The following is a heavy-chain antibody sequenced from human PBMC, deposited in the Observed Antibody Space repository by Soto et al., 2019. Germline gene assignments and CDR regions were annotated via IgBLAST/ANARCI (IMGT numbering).Heavy chain of an antibody. Sequence: SETLSLTFTVSGGSISSSSYYWGWIRQPPGKGLEWIGSIYYSGSTYYNPPLKSRVTISVDTSKNQFSLKLSSVTAADTAVHYCASGVYSGYDSDYYYYGMDVWGQGTTVT. CDR3: ASGVYSGYDSDYYYYGMDV. D-gene: IGHD5-12*01. V-gene: IGHV4-39*01. CDR1: GGSISSSSYY. J-gene: IGHJ6*02. CDR2: IYYSGST.